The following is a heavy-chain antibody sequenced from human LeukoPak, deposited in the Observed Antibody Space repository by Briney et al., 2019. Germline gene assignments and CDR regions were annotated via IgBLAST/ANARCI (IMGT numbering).Heavy chain of an antibody. CDR3: ARSLGSGRRNWFDP. CDR2: IYYSGST. D-gene: IGHD3-10*01. CDR1: SGSISSYY. Sequence: SETLSLTCTVSSGSISSYYWSWIRQPPGKGLEWIGYIYYSGSTNYNPSLKSRVTISVDTSKNQFSLKLSSVTAADTAVYYCARSLGSGRRNWFDPWGQGTLVTVSS. J-gene: IGHJ5*02. V-gene: IGHV4-59*01.